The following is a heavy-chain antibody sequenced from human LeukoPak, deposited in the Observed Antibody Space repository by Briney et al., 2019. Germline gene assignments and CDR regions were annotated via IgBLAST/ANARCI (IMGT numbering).Heavy chain of an antibody. D-gene: IGHD5-12*01. Sequence: PGGSLRLSCAASGFTFSSYSMNWVRQAPGKGLEWVSSISSSSSYIYYADSVKGRFTISRDNAKNSLYLQMNSLRAEDTAVYYCARPGASNMVAIDYWGQGTLVTVSS. CDR2: ISSSSSYI. V-gene: IGHV3-21*01. CDR1: GFTFSSYS. J-gene: IGHJ4*02. CDR3: ARPGASNMVAIDY.